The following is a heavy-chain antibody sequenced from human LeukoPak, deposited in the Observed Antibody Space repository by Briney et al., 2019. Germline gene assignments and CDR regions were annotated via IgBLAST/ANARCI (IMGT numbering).Heavy chain of an antibody. CDR1: GYTFTGYY. D-gene: IGHD3-9*01. Sequence: ASVKVSCKASGYTFTGYYMHWVRQAPGQGLEWMGWINPNSGGTNYAQKFQGRVTMTRDTSISTAYMELSRLRSDDTAVYYCARALRYFDWLDSYYFDYWGQGTLVTVSS. CDR2: INPNSGGT. V-gene: IGHV1-2*02. CDR3: ARALRYFDWLDSYYFDY. J-gene: IGHJ4*02.